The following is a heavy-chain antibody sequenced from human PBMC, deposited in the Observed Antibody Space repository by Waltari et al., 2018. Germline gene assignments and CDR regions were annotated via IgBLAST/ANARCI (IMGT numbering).Heavy chain of an antibody. J-gene: IGHJ4*02. V-gene: IGHV1-69*05. CDR2: IIPIFGTA. D-gene: IGHD3-16*02. CDR3: ASLGYQGVIGKDRFDY. Sequence: VQLVQSGAEVKKPGSSVKVSCKASGGTFSSYAISWVRQAPGQGLEWMGGIIPIFGTANYAQKFQGRVTITTDESTSTAYMELSSLRSEDTAVYYCASLGYQGVIGKDRFDYWGQGTLVTVSS. CDR1: GGTFSSYA.